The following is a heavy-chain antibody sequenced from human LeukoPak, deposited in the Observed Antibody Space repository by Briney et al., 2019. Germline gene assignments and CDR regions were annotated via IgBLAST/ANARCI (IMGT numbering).Heavy chain of an antibody. CDR2: IYYSGST. J-gene: IGHJ3*02. V-gene: IGHV4-39*01. Sequence: SETLSLTCTVSGGSISSSSYYWGWIRQPPGKGLEWIGSIYYSGSTYYNPSLKSRVTISVDTSKNQFSLKLSSVTAADTAVYYCARRSDGTYDNFPQAAFDIWGQGTMVTVSS. CDR3: ARRSDGTYDNFPQAAFDI. CDR1: GGSISSSSYY. D-gene: IGHD3-22*01.